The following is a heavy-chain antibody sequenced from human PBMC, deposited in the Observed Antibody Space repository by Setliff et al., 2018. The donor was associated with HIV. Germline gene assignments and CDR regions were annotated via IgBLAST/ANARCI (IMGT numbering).Heavy chain of an antibody. J-gene: IGHJ6*03. D-gene: IGHD1-26*01. V-gene: IGHV1-69*13. Sequence: SVKVSCKASGGTFSSYAISWVRQAPGQGLEWMGGIIPIFGTANYAQKFQGRVTITADESTSTAYMELSSLRSEDTAVYYCARDRRRMSDDSTLLYMDVWGKGTKVTVSS. CDR2: IIPIFGTA. CDR3: ARDRRRMSDDSTLLYMDV. CDR1: GGTFSSYA.